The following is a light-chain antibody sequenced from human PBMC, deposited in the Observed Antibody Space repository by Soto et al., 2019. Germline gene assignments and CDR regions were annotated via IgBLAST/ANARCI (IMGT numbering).Light chain of an antibody. V-gene: IGKV3-15*01. Sequence: EIVLTQSPATLSVSPGERATLSCRTSQSVGSNLAWYQQKPGQAPRLLIYGAFIRAPGFPVTFRGTGSGSEFTLTITSRQSEDGALYYCQQYDKWPYTFGQGTNLEIK. CDR1: QSVGSN. CDR3: QQYDKWPYT. J-gene: IGKJ2*01. CDR2: GAF.